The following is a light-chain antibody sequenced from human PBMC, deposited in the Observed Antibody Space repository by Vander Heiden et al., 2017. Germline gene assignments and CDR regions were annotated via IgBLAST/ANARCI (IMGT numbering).Light chain of an antibody. CDR2: SDN. CDR1: SSKIGSNT. Sequence: QSVLTQPPSASVTPGQRVTISCSGSSSKIGSNTVQWYQQLPGTAPRLLIFSDNQRTSGVPGRFSGSKSGTAASLAISGLQSEDEADYYCATWDDSLNGYVFGPGTKVTVL. CDR3: ATWDDSLNGYV. V-gene: IGLV1-44*01. J-gene: IGLJ1*01.